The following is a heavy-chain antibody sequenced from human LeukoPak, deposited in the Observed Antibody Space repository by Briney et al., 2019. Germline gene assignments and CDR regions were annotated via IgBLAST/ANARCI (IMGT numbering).Heavy chain of an antibody. CDR2: ISYDGSNK. D-gene: IGHD2-21*02. CDR1: GFIFNNYG. J-gene: IGHJ4*02. V-gene: IGHV3-30*18. Sequence: GGSLRLSCAASGFIFNNYGMHWVRQAPGKGLEWVAVISYDGSNKNYADSVKGRFTISRDSSKNTVYLLMNSLRVEDTAVYYCAKDWAPYCGGDCYFNYWGQGTLVTVSS. CDR3: AKDWAPYCGGDCYFNY.